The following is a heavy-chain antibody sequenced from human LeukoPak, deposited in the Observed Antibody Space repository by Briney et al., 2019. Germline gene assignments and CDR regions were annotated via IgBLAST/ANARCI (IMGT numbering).Heavy chain of an antibody. CDR2: IPYDGSNK. D-gene: IGHD3-22*01. J-gene: IGHJ4*02. CDR1: GFTFSSYA. Sequence: GRSLSLSCAASGFTFSSYAMHWVRQAPGKGLEWVAVIPYDGSNKYYADSVKGRFTISRDDSKNTLYLQMNSLRAEDTAVYYCAREDSSGYPTFDYWGQGTLVTVSS. CDR3: AREDSSGYPTFDY. V-gene: IGHV3-30-3*01.